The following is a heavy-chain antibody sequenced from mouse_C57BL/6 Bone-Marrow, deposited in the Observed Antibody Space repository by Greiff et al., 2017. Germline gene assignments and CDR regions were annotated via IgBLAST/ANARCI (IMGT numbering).Heavy chain of an antibody. D-gene: IGHD2-4*01. J-gene: IGHJ2*01. CDR1: GYTFTSSG. Sequence: QVQLKQSGAELARPGASVKLSCKASGYTFTSSGISWVKQRTGQGLEWIGEIYPRSGNTYYNEKFKGKATLTADKSSSTAYMELRSLTSEDSAVYFCARSPLYDYDDYWGQGTTLTVSS. V-gene: IGHV1-81*01. CDR2: IYPRSGNT. CDR3: ARSPLYDYDDY.